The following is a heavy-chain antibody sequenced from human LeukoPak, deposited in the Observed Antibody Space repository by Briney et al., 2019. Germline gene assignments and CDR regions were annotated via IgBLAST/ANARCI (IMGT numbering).Heavy chain of an antibody. J-gene: IGHJ4*02. Sequence: AASVKVSCKGSGYTFTKYAISWVRQAPGQGLEYMGWIDTNTGNPTYAQGFTGRFVFSLDTSVSTAYLQISSLKAEDSAIYFCANCDDSSGFLAYWGQGTLVTVSS. CDR2: IDTNTGNP. CDR1: GYTFTKYA. V-gene: IGHV7-4-1*02. D-gene: IGHD3-22*01. CDR3: ANCDDSSGFLAY.